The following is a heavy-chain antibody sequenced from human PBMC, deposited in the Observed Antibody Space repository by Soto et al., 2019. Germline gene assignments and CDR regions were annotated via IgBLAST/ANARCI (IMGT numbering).Heavy chain of an antibody. D-gene: IGHD1-20*01. CDR3: ARSITGTVSYYHGMDV. V-gene: IGHV1-69*12. Sequence: QVQLVQSGVEVKKPGSSVKVSCKASGGTFSSYAISWVRQAPGQGLEWMGGIIPIFATGDYAQKFQGRVTSTADESTSTAYMELSSLRSEDTAVYYCARSITGTVSYYHGMDVWGQGTTVTVSS. CDR2: IIPIFATG. J-gene: IGHJ6*02. CDR1: GGTFSSYA.